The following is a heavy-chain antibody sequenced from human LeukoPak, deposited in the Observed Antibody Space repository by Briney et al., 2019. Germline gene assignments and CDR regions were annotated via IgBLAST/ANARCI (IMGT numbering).Heavy chain of an antibody. J-gene: IGHJ4*02. Sequence: PGGSLRLSCAASGSTFDDYTMHWVRQAPGKGLEWIGEINHSGSTNYNPSLKSRVTISVDTSKNQFSLKLSSVTAEDTAVYYCARDYGDLDYWGQGTLVTVSS. CDR2: INHSGST. V-gene: IGHV4-34*01. CDR3: ARDYGDLDY. D-gene: IGHD4-17*01. CDR1: GSTFDDYT.